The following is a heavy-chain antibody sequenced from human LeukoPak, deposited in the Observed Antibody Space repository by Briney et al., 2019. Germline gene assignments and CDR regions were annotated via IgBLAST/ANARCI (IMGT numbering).Heavy chain of an antibody. J-gene: IGHJ6*03. Sequence: SETLSLTCTVSGGSISRSNYHWVWVRQPRGEGLGWIVSISYRGRASNNPSIKSRVTKSENTTKNQFSMKLSCGPAAGPAVYYCARLPVNTHWDYYMDVWGKGTTVTVSS. CDR1: GGSISRSNYH. CDR3: ARLPVNTHWDYYMDV. CDR2: ISYRGRA. D-gene: IGHD7-27*01. V-gene: IGHV4-39*01.